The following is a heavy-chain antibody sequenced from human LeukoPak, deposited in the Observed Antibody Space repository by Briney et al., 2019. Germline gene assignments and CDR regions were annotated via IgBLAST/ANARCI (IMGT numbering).Heavy chain of an antibody. CDR1: GFTFSSYA. CDR2: ISYDGSNK. V-gene: IGHV3-30-3*01. Sequence: GGSLRLSCAASGFTFSSYAMHWVRQAPGKGLGWVAVISYDGSNKYYADSVKGRFTISRDNSKNTLYLQMNSLRAEDTAVYYCARESPPVYYFDYWGQGTLVTVSS. J-gene: IGHJ4*02. CDR3: ARESPPVYYFDY.